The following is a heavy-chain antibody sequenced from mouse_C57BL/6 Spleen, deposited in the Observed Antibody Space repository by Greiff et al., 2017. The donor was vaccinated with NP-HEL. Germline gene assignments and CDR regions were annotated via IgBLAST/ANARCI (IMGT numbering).Heavy chain of an antibody. V-gene: IGHV2-9-1*01. Sequence: VQRVESGPGLVAPSQSLSITCTVSGFSLTSYAISWVRQPPGKGLEWLGVIWTGGGTNYNSALKSRLSISKDNSKSQVFLKMNSLQTDDTARYYCARNERDGYLYAMDYWGQGTSVTVSS. J-gene: IGHJ4*01. CDR1: GFSLTSYA. CDR3: ARNERDGYLYAMDY. CDR2: IWTGGGT. D-gene: IGHD2-3*01.